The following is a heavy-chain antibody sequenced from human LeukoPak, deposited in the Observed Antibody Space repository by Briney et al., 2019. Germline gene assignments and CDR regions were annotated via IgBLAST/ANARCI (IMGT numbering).Heavy chain of an antibody. CDR1: GFIFSSYA. CDR3: AKDGVLLWFGELLYYFDY. CDR2: ISGSGGST. V-gene: IGHV3-23*01. J-gene: IGHJ4*02. D-gene: IGHD3-10*01. Sequence: GGSLRLSCAASGFIFSSYAMSWVRQAPGKGLEWVSAISGSGGSTYYADSVKGRFTISRDNSKNTLYLQMNSLRAEDTAVYYCAKDGVLLWFGELLYYFDYWGQGTLVTVSS.